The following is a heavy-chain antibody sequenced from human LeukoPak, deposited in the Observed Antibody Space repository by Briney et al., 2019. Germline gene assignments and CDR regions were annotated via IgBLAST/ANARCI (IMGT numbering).Heavy chain of an antibody. CDR1: GYTSTGYY. V-gene: IGHV1-2*02. Sequence: GASVKVSCKASGYTSTGYYMHWVRQAPGQGLEWMGWIDPNSGGTNYAQKFQGRVTMTRDTSISTAYMELSRLRSDDTAVYYCARAFYYYDSSGYNPVYWGQGTLVTVSS. CDR3: ARAFYYYDSSGYNPVY. J-gene: IGHJ4*02. D-gene: IGHD3-22*01. CDR2: IDPNSGGT.